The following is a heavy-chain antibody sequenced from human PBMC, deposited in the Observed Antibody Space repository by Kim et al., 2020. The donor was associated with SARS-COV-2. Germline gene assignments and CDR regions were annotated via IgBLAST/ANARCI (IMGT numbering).Heavy chain of an antibody. CDR1: NGSFSYYY. D-gene: IGHD3-3*01. CDR2: INHAGST. CDR3: AKTMPTYFKVLSGSPTPYWFDP. V-gene: IGHV4-34*01. J-gene: IGHJ5*02. Sequence: SETLSLTCSVYNGSFSYYYWSWIRKAQGKTLEWIAAINHAGSTKYNPSLKSRVTISIDTSRNLFSLKLSSMTAADTAVYYCAKTMPTYFKVLSGSPTPYWFDPWGQGPQVTVSS.